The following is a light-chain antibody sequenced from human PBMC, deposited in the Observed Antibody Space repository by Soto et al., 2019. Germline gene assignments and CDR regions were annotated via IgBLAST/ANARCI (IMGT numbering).Light chain of an antibody. Sequence: DLVMTQSPLSLPVTPGEPASISCRSSQSLLHSNGYNYLDWYLQKPGQSPQLLIYLGSNRASGGPDRVSGRGTGPDFTVQISRVEAEDVGVYYCMQALQTRNTFGQGTKLEIK. V-gene: IGKV2-28*01. CDR3: MQALQTRNT. CDR1: QSLLHSNGYNY. J-gene: IGKJ2*01. CDR2: LGS.